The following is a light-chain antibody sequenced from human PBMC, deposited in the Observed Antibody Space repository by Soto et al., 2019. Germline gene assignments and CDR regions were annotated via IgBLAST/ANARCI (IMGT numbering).Light chain of an antibody. V-gene: IGLV2-11*01. J-gene: IGLJ1*01. CDR3: SSYTSINSWV. Sequence: QSALTQPRSVSGSPGQSVTISCSATSSDVIGYNYVSWYQQHPGKAPKLMIYEVVNRPSEVSDRFSGSKSGNTASLTISGLQAEDEGQYFCSSYTSINSWVFGTGTKLTVL. CDR2: EVV. CDR1: SSDVIGYNY.